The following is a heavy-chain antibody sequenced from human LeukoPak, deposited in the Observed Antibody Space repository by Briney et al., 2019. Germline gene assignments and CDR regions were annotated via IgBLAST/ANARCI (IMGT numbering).Heavy chain of an antibody. CDR2: VNRDGTEK. CDR1: GFNFSDSR. J-gene: IGHJ4*02. CDR3: VRGDRYFES. V-gene: IGHV3-7*04. Sequence: GGSLRLSCVTSGFNFSDSRMTWVRQAPGKGLQWVANVNRDGTEKHFPDSVEGRFTISRDNAKKSLYLQMSSLRPQDTAVYFCVRGDRYFESWGQGTLVTVSS. D-gene: IGHD2-21*01.